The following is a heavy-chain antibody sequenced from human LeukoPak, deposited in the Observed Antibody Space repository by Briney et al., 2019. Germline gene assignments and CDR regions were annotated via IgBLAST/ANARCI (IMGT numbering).Heavy chain of an antibody. J-gene: IGHJ4*02. D-gene: IGHD6-13*01. CDR1: GGSMSPYH. CDR2: IYYSGST. Sequence: SETLSLTCTVSGGSMSPYHWGWIRQPPGKGLEWTGYIYYSGSTNYNPSLKSRVTISVDTSKNQFSLKLSSVTAADTAVYYCARHHDSSSSPLEFDYWGQGTLVTVSS. V-gene: IGHV4-59*08. CDR3: ARHHDSSSSPLEFDY.